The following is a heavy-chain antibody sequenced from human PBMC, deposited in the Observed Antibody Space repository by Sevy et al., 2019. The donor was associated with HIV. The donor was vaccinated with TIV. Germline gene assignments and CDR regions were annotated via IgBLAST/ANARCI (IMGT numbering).Heavy chain of an antibody. J-gene: IGHJ4*02. CDR2: MFFSGNT. D-gene: IGHD2-21*01. CDR1: GGSISRSSYD. CDR3: ARQGGIVDRAFDN. V-gene: IGHV4-39*01. Sequence: ETLSLTCTVSGGSISRSSYDWGWIRQPPGKGLEWIGSMFFSGNTYYNPSLKSRVTIFVDRSKNQISLRLTSVTAADTAVYYCARQGGIVDRAFDNWGQGTLVTVSS.